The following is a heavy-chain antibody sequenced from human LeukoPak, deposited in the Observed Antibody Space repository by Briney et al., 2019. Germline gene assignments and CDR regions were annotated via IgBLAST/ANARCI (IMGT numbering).Heavy chain of an antibody. V-gene: IGHV4-31*03. CDR1: GGSISSGGYY. CDR3: ARLGAVAGTYYYYGMDV. D-gene: IGHD6-19*01. CDR2: INHSGST. Sequence: SQTLSPTCTVSGGSISSGGYYWSWIRQHPGKGLEWIGEINHSGSTNYNPSLKSRVTISVDTSKNQFSLKLSSVTAADTAVYYCARLGAVAGTYYYYGMDVWGQGTTVTVSS. J-gene: IGHJ6*02.